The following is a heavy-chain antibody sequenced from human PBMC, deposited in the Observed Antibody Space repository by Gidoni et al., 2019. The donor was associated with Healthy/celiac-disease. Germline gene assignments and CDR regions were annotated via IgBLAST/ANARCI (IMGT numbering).Heavy chain of an antibody. CDR1: GFTFSSYS. CDR3: ARGSTNYYGSGSYYGYFQH. Sequence: EVQLVESGGGLVKPGGSLRLSCAASGFTFSSYSLNWVRQAPGKGLEWVSSISSSSSYIYYADSVKGRFTISRDNAKNSLYLQMNSLRAEDTAVYYCARGSTNYYGSGSYYGYFQHWGQGTLVTVSS. J-gene: IGHJ1*01. CDR2: ISSSSSYI. D-gene: IGHD3-10*01. V-gene: IGHV3-21*01.